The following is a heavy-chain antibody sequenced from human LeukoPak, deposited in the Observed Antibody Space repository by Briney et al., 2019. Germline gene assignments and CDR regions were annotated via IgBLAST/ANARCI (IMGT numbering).Heavy chain of an antibody. CDR1: GGSISSYY. J-gene: IGHJ5*02. V-gene: IGHV4-59*01. CDR2: IYYSGST. CDR3: ARVSFYYGSGSYYSSFDP. Sequence: PSETLSLTCTVSGGSISSYYWSWIRQPPGKGLEWIGYIYYSGSTNYNPSLKSRVTISVDTSKNQFSLKLSSVTAADTAVYYCARVSFYYGSGSYYSSFDPWGQEPWSPSPQ. D-gene: IGHD3-10*01.